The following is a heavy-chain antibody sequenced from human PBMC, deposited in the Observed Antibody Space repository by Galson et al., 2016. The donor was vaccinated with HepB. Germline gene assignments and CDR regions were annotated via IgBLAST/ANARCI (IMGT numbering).Heavy chain of an antibody. CDR1: GFTFSSYW. J-gene: IGHJ4*02. D-gene: IGHD5-18*01. V-gene: IGHV3-74*01. CDR3: GAFRGDSSGYGEY. CDR2: ISTDGRTA. Sequence: FLRLSCAASGFTFSSYWMHWVRQAPGKGLVWVSRISTDGRTANQADSVKGRFTISRENARNTVYLQMNSLTAEDTAVYYCGAFRGDSSGYGEYWSQGTLVTVSS.